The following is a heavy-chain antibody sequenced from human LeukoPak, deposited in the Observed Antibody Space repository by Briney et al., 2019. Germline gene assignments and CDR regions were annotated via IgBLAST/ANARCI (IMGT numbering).Heavy chain of an antibody. CDR2: INHSGST. D-gene: IGHD2-2*01. J-gene: IGHJ4*02. CDR3: ARSVVPAALFDY. CDR1: GGSFSGYY. Sequence: PSETLSLTCAVYGGSFSGYYWSWIRQPPGKGLEWIGEINHSGSTNYNPSLKSRVTISVDTSKNQFSLKLSSVTAADTAVYYCARSVVPAALFDYWGQGTLVTVSS. V-gene: IGHV4-34*01.